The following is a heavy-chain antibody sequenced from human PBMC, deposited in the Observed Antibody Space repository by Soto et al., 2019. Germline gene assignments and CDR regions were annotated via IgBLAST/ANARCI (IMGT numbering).Heavy chain of an antibody. CDR2: IYHSGST. J-gene: IGHJ6*02. Sequence: QVQLQESGPGLVKPSGTLSLTCAVSGGSISSSNGWSWVRRPPGKGVERIGEIYHSGSTNYNPSLKSRVTISVDKSKNQFSLKLSSVTAADTAVYYCARVSGSYYYGMDVWGQGTTVTVSS. CDR3: ARVSGSYYYGMDV. V-gene: IGHV4-4*02. CDR1: GGSISSSNG. D-gene: IGHD2-15*01.